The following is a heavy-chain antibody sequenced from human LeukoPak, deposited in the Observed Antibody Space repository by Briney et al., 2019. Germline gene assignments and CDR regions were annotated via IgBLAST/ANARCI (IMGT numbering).Heavy chain of an antibody. D-gene: IGHD2-2*01. Sequence: SVKVSCKASGGTFSSYAISWVRQAPGQGLEWMGGIIPIFGTAYYAQKFQGRVTITADESTSTAYMELSSLRSEDTAVYYCARVGGYCSSTSCYEGRNYYYGMDVWGKGTTVTVSS. CDR2: IIPIFGTA. CDR1: GGTFSSYA. V-gene: IGHV1-69*01. J-gene: IGHJ6*04. CDR3: ARVGGYCSSTSCYEGRNYYYGMDV.